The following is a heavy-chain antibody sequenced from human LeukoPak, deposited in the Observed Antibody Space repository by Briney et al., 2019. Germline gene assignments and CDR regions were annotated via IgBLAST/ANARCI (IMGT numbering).Heavy chain of an antibody. D-gene: IGHD3-16*01. Sequence: PGGSLRLSCAASGFTFSSYSMNWVRQAPGKGLEWVSSISSSSSYIYYADSVKGRFTISRDNAKNSLYLQMNSLRAEDTAVYYCARGAPMITFGDYFDYWGQGTLVTVSS. CDR2: ISSSSSYI. V-gene: IGHV3-21*01. J-gene: IGHJ4*02. CDR3: ARGAPMITFGDYFDY. CDR1: GFTFSSYS.